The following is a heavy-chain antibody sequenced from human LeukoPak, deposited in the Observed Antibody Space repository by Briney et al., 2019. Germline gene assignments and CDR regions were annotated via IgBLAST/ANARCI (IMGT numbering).Heavy chain of an antibody. D-gene: IGHD2-8*01. CDR2: IYYSGST. J-gene: IGHJ5*02. CDR1: GGCISSYY. V-gene: IGHV4-59*01. CDR3: VREWCAAYNLFTP. Sequence: PETLSLTCTVSGGCISSYYWSWIRQPPGKGQEWIGYIYYSGSTNYHPSLKTQVTIPLATTQNQFSLKLSAVTAADTADYYCVREWCAAYNLFTPWGEGTLVTVSS.